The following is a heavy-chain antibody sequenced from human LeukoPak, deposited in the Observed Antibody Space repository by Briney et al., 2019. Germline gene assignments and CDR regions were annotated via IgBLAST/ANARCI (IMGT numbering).Heavy chain of an antibody. J-gene: IGHJ5*02. D-gene: IGHD2-2*01. CDR3: AREGVPPGENWFDP. CDR1: GGSITSGGYY. CDR2: IYHSGST. V-gene: IGHV4-30-2*01. Sequence: SETLSLTCTVSGGSITSGGYYWSWIRQPPGKGLEWIGYIYHSGSTYYNPSLKSRVTISVDTSKNQFSLKLSSVTAADTAVYYCAREGVPPGENWFDPWGQGTLVTVSS.